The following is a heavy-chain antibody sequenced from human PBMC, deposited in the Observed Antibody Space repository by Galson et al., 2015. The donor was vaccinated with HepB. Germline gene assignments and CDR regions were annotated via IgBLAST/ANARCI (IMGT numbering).Heavy chain of an antibody. CDR3: AKMRRDLWVGDS. CDR1: GFSFNTHG. CDR2: ITASGDGT. Sequence: SLRLSCAASGFSFNTHGMTWVRQAPGKGLEWVSSITASGDGTYYPDSVKGRFTISRDNSKNTLFLQMNSLRVEDTAAYFCAKMRRDLWVGDSWGQGTLVTVSS. J-gene: IGHJ4*02. D-gene: IGHD3-10*01. V-gene: IGHV3-23*01.